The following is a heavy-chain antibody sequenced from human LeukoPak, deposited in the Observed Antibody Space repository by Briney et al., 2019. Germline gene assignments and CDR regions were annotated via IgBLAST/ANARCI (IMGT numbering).Heavy chain of an antibody. CDR2: FSGSGGTT. Sequence: GGSLRLSCAASGFTFSSYAMSWVRQAPGKGLEWVSTFSGSGGTTYYADSVRGRFTISRDNAKNSLYLQMNSLRAEDTAVYYCASGAYCGGDCYSGDAFDIWGQGTMVTVSS. CDR1: GFTFSSYA. V-gene: IGHV3-23*01. CDR3: ASGAYCGGDCYSGDAFDI. J-gene: IGHJ3*02. D-gene: IGHD2-21*01.